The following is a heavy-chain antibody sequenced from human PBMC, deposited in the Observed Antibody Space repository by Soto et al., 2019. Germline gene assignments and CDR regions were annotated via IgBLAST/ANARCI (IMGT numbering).Heavy chain of an antibody. CDR2: ISNDGGNK. D-gene: IGHD3-22*01. J-gene: IGHJ4*02. CDR3: ANVAHYYDSSGYLPSDY. V-gene: IGHV3-30*18. CDR1: GFIFSVYG. Sequence: GGSLRLSCAASGFIFSVYGMHWVRQAPGKGLEWVAVISNDGGNKYYADSVKGRFTISRDNSKNTLYLQMNSLRVEDTAVYYCANVAHYYDSSGYLPSDYWGQGTLVTVSS.